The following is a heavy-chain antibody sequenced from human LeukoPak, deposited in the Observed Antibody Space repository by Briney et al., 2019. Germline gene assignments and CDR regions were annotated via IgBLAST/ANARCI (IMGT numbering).Heavy chain of an antibody. Sequence: GASVKVSCKASGYTFTGYYIHWVRQAPGQGLEWMGWINPNGGYTNYAQKIEGRVTMTRDTSITTAYMEVRSLRSDDMAVYYCARDLLGFATTPLADWGQGSLVTVSS. D-gene: IGHD4-11*01. CDR2: INPNGGYT. V-gene: IGHV1-2*02. CDR3: ARDLLGFATTPLAD. J-gene: IGHJ4*02. CDR1: GYTFTGYY.